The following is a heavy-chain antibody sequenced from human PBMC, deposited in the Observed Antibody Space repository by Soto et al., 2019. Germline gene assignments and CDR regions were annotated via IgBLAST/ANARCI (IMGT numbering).Heavy chain of an antibody. J-gene: IGHJ2*01. CDR2: ISGGGDRT. V-gene: IGHV3-23*01. D-gene: IGHD2-2*01. Sequence: VQLLESGGGLVQPGGSLRLSCVGSGFTFINYAMNWVRQTPGKGLEWVSTISGGGDRTFDADTVKGRFTISRDNFKNTVNLQMNSLRADDTAVYHCARKVLGSTSRPDWWYFDLWGRGTLVTVSS. CDR1: GFTFINYA. CDR3: ARKVLGSTSRPDWWYFDL.